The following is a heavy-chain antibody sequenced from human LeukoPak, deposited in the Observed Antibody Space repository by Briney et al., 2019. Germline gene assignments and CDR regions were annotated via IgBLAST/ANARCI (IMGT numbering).Heavy chain of an antibody. V-gene: IGHV1-2*02. Sequence: ASVKVSCKASGYTFTGYYMHWVRQAPGQGLEWMGWINPNSGGTNYAQKFQGRVTMTRDTSISTAYMELSRLRSDDTAVYYCARAFPYCSSTSCYYYYMDVWGKGTTVTVSS. J-gene: IGHJ6*03. D-gene: IGHD2-2*01. CDR2: INPNSGGT. CDR1: GYTFTGYY. CDR3: ARAFPYCSSTSCYYYYMDV.